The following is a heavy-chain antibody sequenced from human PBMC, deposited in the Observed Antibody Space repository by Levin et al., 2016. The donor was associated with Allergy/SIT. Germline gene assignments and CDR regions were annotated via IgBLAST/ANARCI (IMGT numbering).Heavy chain of an antibody. V-gene: IGHV3-23*01. Sequence: WIRQPPGKGLEWVSAISGSGGSTYYADSVKGRFTISRDNSKNTLYLQMNSLRAEDTAVYYCAKGQELISHWGQGTLVTVSS. D-gene: IGHD3-16*01. CDR3: AKGQELISH. CDR2: ISGSGGST. J-gene: IGHJ4*02.